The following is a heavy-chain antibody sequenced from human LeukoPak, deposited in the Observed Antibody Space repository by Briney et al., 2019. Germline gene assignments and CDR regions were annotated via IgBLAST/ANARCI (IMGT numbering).Heavy chain of an antibody. CDR2: IWYDGSNK. J-gene: IGHJ3*02. V-gene: IGHV3-33*01. D-gene: IGHD5-12*01. Sequence: PGGSLRLSCAASGFTFSSYGMHWVRRAPGKGLEWVAVIWYDGSNKYYADSVKGRFTISRDNSKNTLYLQMNSLRAEDTAVYYCARGYSGYDMDAFDIWGQGTMVTVSS. CDR3: ARGYSGYDMDAFDI. CDR1: GFTFSSYG.